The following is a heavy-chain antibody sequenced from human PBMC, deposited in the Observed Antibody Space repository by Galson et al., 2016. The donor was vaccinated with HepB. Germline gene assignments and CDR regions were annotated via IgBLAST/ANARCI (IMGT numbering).Heavy chain of an antibody. V-gene: IGHV3-30*14. CDR3: SRDFSPYRELHYFDY. J-gene: IGHJ4*02. D-gene: IGHD1-7*01. CDR2: ISYYYVQE. CDR1: GFTFSDHA. Sequence: SLRLSCAASGFTFSDHAMYWVRLPPGKGLEWVALISYYYVQEFYADSVKGRFTISRDNSKSTVYLQMNDLTIEDTAMYFCSRDFSPYRELHYFDYWGQGTLVTVSS.